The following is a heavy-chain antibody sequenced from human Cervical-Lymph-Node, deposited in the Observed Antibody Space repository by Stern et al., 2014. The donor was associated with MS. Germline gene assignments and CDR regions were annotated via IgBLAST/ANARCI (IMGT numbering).Heavy chain of an antibody. CDR3: VRYGDYVDAFDM. Sequence: QVQLMEYGAEVKKPGASVKVSCKVSGYSLTDLSMHWVRQTPGKGLEWMGGFDPDDAETIYAQQFQGRLTMTEDTSADTAYMELSSLRSEDTAVYYCVRYGDYVDAFDMWGQGTMVTVSS. CDR2: FDPDDAET. D-gene: IGHD4-17*01. CDR1: GYSLTDLS. J-gene: IGHJ3*02. V-gene: IGHV1-24*01.